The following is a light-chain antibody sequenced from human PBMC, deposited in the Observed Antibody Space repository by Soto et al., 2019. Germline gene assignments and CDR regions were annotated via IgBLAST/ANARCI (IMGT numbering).Light chain of an antibody. CDR1: QSIRSY. Sequence: VMTQSPATLSVSPGETATLSCRASQSIRSYLAWYQQKPGQAPRLLIYGASMRATGVPTRFSGSGSGTEFTLTISSLQSEDFAVYYCQHYNNWPPDYTFXQGTKADIK. V-gene: IGKV3-15*01. J-gene: IGKJ2*01. CDR2: GAS. CDR3: QHYNNWPPDYT.